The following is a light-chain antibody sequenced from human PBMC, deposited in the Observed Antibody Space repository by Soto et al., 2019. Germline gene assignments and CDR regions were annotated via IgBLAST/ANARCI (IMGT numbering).Light chain of an antibody. V-gene: IGKV3-20*01. CDR3: QQFDGAPWT. CDR2: DAS. J-gene: IGKJ1*01. CDR1: QSVTSTY. Sequence: EIVLTQSPGTLSLSPGERATLSCSASQSVTSTYLAWYQQKPGQAPRLLIYDASTRAPGVPDRFSGSGSGTDFTLSISRLEPEDFAVYFCQQFDGAPWTFGQGTKVEMK.